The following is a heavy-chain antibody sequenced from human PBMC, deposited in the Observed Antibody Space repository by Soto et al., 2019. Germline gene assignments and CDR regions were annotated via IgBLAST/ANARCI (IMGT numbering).Heavy chain of an antibody. CDR2: ISDGGGGT. D-gene: IGHD3-22*01. V-gene: IGHV3-23*01. J-gene: IGHJ4*02. CDR3: AKDLSSSGYKYFDC. Sequence: GRPLSLSREAPEHTLDPYLMSWARHATGKGLEWVSSISDGGGGTYYADSVKGRFTISRDNSKNTLYLQMNSLRVEDTAVYYCAKDLSSSGYKYFDCRGQGSLVTVSS. CDR1: EHTLDPYL.